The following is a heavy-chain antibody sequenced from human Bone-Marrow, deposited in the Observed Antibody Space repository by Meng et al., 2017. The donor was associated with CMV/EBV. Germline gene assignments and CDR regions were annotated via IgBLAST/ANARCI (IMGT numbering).Heavy chain of an antibody. J-gene: IGHJ5*02. CDR2: ISSSGSTI. D-gene: IGHD1-7*01. CDR1: GFTFSSYE. Sequence: GESLKISCAASGFTFSSYEMNWVRQAPGKGLEWVSYISSSGSTIYYADSVKGRFTISRDNAKNSLYLQMNSLRAEDTAVYYCARVRVPHNRNYLPGFDPWGQGTLVTVSS. CDR3: ARVRVPHNRNYLPGFDP. V-gene: IGHV3-48*03.